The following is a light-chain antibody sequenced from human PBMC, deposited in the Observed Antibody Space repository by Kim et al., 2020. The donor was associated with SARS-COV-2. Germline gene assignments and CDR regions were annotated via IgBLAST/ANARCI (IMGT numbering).Light chain of an antibody. V-gene: IGKV1-5*01. Sequence: DIQMTQFPSTLPAAIGDRVSLTCRASQSISTWLAWYQQKPGKAPKLLIFDASNLQSRVPSRFSGSGSGTEFTLTISSLQPDDFATYFCQEYARESPTFGQGTKVDIK. CDR3: QEYARESPT. CDR1: QSISTW. CDR2: DAS. J-gene: IGKJ1*01.